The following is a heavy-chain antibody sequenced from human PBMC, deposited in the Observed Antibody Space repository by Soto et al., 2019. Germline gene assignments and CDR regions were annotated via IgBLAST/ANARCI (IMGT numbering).Heavy chain of an antibody. CDR1: GGSISSGGYY. CDR2: IYYSGST. J-gene: IGHJ5*02. V-gene: IGHV4-31*03. D-gene: IGHD4-17*01. Sequence: QVQLQESGPGLVKPSQTLSLTCTVSGGSISSGGYYWSWSLKHPGKGLEWIGYIYYSGSTYYNPSLKSRVTIAVDTSKNQFSLKLSSVTAADTAVYYCARDGPDGDYGFAPWGQGTLVTVSS. CDR3: ARDGPDGDYGFAP.